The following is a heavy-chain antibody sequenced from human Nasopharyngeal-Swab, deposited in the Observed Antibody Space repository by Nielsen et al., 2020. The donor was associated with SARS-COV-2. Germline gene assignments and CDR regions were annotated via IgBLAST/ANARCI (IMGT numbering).Heavy chain of an antibody. CDR2: LGTAGDT. V-gene: IGHV3-23*01. CDR3: AKDSLYYYYGMDV. CDR1: GFTSSTSS. J-gene: IGHJ6*02. Sequence: GESLKISCIASGFTSSTSSLTWLRQPPGKGLQWVSTLGTAGDTYYADSVKGRFTISRDNSKNTLYLQMNSLRAEDTAVYYCAKDSLYYYYGMDVWGQGTTVTVSS.